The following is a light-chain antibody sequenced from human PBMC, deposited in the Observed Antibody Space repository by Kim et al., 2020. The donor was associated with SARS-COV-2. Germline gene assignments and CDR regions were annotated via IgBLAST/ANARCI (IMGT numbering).Light chain of an antibody. CDR3: SSFTTRSTLV. J-gene: IGLJ3*02. Sequence: GQSTSISCTGTSSNIGSYDDVSWHQQHPGKAPKLLIYDVNRRPSAISSRYSGSKSGSTASLTISGLQAEDEAGYYCSSFTTRSTLVFGGGTKVTVL. CDR2: DVN. V-gene: IGLV2-14*03. CDR1: SSNIGSYDD.